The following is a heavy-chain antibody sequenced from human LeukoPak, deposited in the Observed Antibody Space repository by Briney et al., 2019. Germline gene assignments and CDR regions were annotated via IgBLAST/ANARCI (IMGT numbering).Heavy chain of an antibody. CDR1: GYTLTELS. CDR3: ATVSGSYSSAEN. D-gene: IGHD1-26*01. CDR2: FDPEDGET. J-gene: IGHJ1*01. V-gene: IGHV1-24*01. Sequence: ASVKVSCKVSGYTLTELSMHWVRQAPGKGLGWMGGFDPEDGETIYAQKFQGRVTMTEDTSTDTAYMELSSLRSEDTAVYYCATVSGSYSSAENWGQGTLVTVSS.